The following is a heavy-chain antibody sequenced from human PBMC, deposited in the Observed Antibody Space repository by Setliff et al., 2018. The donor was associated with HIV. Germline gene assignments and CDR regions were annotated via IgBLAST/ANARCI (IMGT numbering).Heavy chain of an antibody. V-gene: IGHV3-9*03. J-gene: IGHJ3*01. CDR2: ITWNSGSV. CDR3: AKAYFGGFDV. Sequence: GGSLRLSCVASGFPFDVYAMHWVRQIPGKGLEWVVGITWNSGSVGYADSVKGRFSISRDNSKNTLYLQMNSLRPEDMGFYYCAKAYFGGFDVWGLGTLVTVSS. D-gene: IGHD1-26*01. CDR1: GFPFDVYA.